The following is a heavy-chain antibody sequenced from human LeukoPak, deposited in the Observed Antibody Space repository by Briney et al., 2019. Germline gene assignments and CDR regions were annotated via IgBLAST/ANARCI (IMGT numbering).Heavy chain of an antibody. V-gene: IGHV4-34*01. CDR1: GASFSHYY. CDR3: ARDHSTSYFDY. Sequence: SETLSLTCAVYGASFSHYYWSWIRQPPGKGLEWIGENHPSGITNYNPSLKSRVTISVDTSKNQFSLNLSSVTAADTAVYYCARDHSTSYFDYWGQGTLVTVSS. D-gene: IGHD1-14*01. CDR2: NHPSGIT. J-gene: IGHJ4*02.